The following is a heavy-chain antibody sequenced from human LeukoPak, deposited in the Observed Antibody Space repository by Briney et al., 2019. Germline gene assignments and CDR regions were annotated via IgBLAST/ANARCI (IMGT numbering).Heavy chain of an antibody. CDR3: ASRMDKGRGYSYGVDY. CDR2: IYTSGST. V-gene: IGHV4-4*07. CDR1: GGSISSYY. D-gene: IGHD5-18*01. J-gene: IGHJ4*02. Sequence: SETLSLTCTVSGGSISSYYWSWIRQPAGKGLEWIGRIYTSGSTNYNPSLKSRVTMSVDTSKNQFSLKLSSVTAADTAVYYCASRMDKGRGYSYGVDYWGQGTLVTVSS.